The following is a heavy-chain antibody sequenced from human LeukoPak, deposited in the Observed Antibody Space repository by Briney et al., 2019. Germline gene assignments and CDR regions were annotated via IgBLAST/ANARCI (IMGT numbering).Heavy chain of an antibody. CDR1: GGSIYNYY. D-gene: IGHD3-22*01. CDR2: IYTSGST. Sequence: SATQSLTCTVSGGSIYNYYWSWIRQPAGEGLEWIGRIYTSGSTDYSPSLKSRVTISLDTSKNQFSLNLYSVTAAATAVYFCARESKTYDGSGYYHDSWGQGTLVTVSS. CDR3: ARESKTYDGSGYYHDS. V-gene: IGHV4-4*07. J-gene: IGHJ4*02.